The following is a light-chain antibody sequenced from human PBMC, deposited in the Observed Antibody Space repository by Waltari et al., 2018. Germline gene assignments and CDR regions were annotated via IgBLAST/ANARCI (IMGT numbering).Light chain of an antibody. CDR2: KNN. J-gene: IGLJ3*02. Sequence: QSVLTQPPSASGTPGQRVTISCSGSSSNIESNYVYWYQQFHGTAPKVLMFKNNQRPSGVSDRFSASKSGASASLAISGLRSDDEADYYCGTWDDSLSRPVFGGGTKLTVL. V-gene: IGLV1-47*01. CDR1: SSNIESNY. CDR3: GTWDDSLSRPV.